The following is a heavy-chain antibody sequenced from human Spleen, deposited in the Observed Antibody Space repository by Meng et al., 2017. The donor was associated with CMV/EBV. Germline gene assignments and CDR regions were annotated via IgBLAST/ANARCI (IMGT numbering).Heavy chain of an antibody. CDR3: ARDRIPPMIVIAGYYGMDV. Sequence: GESLKISCAASGITVSRSYINWVRQGPGKGLEWVSAIYAGGKTYYADSVKGRFTISRDTSQNIVYLQINSLRPDDTAVYYCARDRIPPMIVIAGYYGMDVWGQGTTVTVSS. V-gene: IGHV3-66*02. D-gene: IGHD3-22*01. CDR2: IYAGGKT. J-gene: IGHJ6*02. CDR1: GITVSRSY.